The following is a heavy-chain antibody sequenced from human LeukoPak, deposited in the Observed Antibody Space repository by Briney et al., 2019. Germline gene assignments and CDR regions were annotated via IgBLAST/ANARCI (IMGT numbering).Heavy chain of an antibody. CDR1: GGSVSRGDYY. D-gene: IGHD3-10*01. Sequence: SQTLSLTCTVSGGSVSRGDYYWGWLRQPPGKGLEWFGYIDYSGSTYYHPSLKSRVTISVDTSKNQFSLKLSSVTAADTAVYYCARVESYGSGRDFDYWGQGTLVTVSS. CDR3: ARVESYGSGRDFDY. V-gene: IGHV4-30-4*01. CDR2: IDYSGST. J-gene: IGHJ4*02.